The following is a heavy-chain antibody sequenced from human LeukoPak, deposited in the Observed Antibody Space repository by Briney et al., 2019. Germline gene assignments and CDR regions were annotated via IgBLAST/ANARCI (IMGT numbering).Heavy chain of an antibody. CDR3: ARGSSGLYYFDY. D-gene: IGHD6-19*01. J-gene: IGHJ4*02. V-gene: IGHV4-38-2*01. CDR1: GYSISSGYY. CDR2: IYHSGST. Sequence: SETLSLTCAVSGYSISSGYYWGWIRQPPGKGLEWIGSIYHSGSTYYNPSLKSRVTISVDTSKNQFSLKLSSVTAADTAMYYCARGSSGLYYFDYWGQGTLVTVSS.